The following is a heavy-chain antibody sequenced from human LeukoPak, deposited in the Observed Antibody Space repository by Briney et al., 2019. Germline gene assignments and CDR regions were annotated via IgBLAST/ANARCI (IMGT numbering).Heavy chain of an antibody. CDR2: INHSGST. J-gene: IGHJ4*02. Sequence: PGGSLRLSCAASGFTFSSYAMSWIRQPPGKGLEWIGEINHSGSTNYNPSLKSRVTISVDTSKNQFSLKLSSVTAADTAVYYCARGPRVLPVGVLRFLEWLAFDYWGQGTLVTVSS. CDR3: ARGPRVLPVGVLRFLEWLAFDY. V-gene: IGHV4-34*01. CDR1: GFTFSSYA. D-gene: IGHD3-3*01.